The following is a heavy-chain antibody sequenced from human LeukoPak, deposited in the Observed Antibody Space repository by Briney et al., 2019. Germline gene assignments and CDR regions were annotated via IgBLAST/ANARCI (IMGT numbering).Heavy chain of an antibody. J-gene: IGHJ4*02. Sequence: GGSLRLSCAASGFTFSSYAMSWVHQAPGKGLEWVSAISGSGGSTYYADSVKARFTISRDNSKNTLYLQMNSLRAEDTAVYYCAKGYCSTTSCRNFDSWGQGTLVTVSS. CDR2: ISGSGGST. V-gene: IGHV3-23*01. D-gene: IGHD2-2*01. CDR3: AKGYCSTTSCRNFDS. CDR1: GFTFSSYA.